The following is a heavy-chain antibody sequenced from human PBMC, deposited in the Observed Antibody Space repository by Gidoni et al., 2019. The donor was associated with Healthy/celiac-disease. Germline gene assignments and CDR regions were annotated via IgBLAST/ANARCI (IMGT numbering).Heavy chain of an antibody. Sequence: EVQLVESGGGLVKPGRSLRLSCTASGFTFGDYAMSWFRQAPGKGLEWVGFIRSKAYGGTTEYAASVKGRFTISRDDSKSIAYLQMNSLKTEDTAVYYCTRADDFWSGYYTGFDYWGQGTLVTVSS. CDR3: TRADDFWSGYYTGFDY. D-gene: IGHD3-3*01. CDR2: IRSKAYGGTT. J-gene: IGHJ4*02. CDR1: GFTFGDYA. V-gene: IGHV3-49*05.